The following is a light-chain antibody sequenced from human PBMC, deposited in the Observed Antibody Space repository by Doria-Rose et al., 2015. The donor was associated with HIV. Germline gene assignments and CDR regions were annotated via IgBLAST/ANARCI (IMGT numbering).Light chain of an antibody. CDR2: KAS. Sequence: DIRLTQAPSTLSASVGDRATITCRASQSISSWLAWYQQKPGKAPKLLIYKASSLESGVPSRFSGSGSGTEFTLTISSLQPDDFATYYRQQYNSPPFTFGPGTRVDIK. J-gene: IGKJ3*01. CDR1: QSISSW. CDR3: QQYNSPPFT. V-gene: IGKV1-5*03.